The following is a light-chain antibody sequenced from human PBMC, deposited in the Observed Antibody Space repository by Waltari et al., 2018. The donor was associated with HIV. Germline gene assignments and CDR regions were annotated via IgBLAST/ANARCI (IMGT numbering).Light chain of an antibody. CDR1: QSVSNKY. CDR2: AAS. CDR3: QQYAGSYT. Sequence: EIVLTQSPGTLSLSPGDRATLSCRASQSVSNKYLVWYQQKPGQAPRLLIYAASSRATGIPDRFSGSGSGTDFTLTISRLEPEDFAVYYCQQYAGSYTFGQGTKLEIK. V-gene: IGKV3-20*01. J-gene: IGKJ2*01.